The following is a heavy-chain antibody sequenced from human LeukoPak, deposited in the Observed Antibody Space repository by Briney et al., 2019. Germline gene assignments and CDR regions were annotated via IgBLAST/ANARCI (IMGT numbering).Heavy chain of an antibody. CDR1: GGSISSYY. J-gene: IGHJ4*02. CDR2: IYYSGDT. CDR3: ARSPTYWSESNGYPRGYDY. Sequence: KPPETLSLTCSVSGGSISSYYWTWIRQPPGKGLEWIGYIYYSGDTNYNPSLKSRVTISLDTSKNQFSLKLSSVTAADTAVYYCARSPTYWSESNGYPRGYDYWGQGTLVTVSS. D-gene: IGHD3-22*01. V-gene: IGHV4-59*01.